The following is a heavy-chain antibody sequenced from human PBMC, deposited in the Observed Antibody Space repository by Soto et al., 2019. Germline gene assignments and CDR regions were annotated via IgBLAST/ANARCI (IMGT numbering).Heavy chain of an antibody. J-gene: IGHJ5*02. V-gene: IGHV3-21*01. D-gene: IGHD6-19*01. CDR2: ISSSSSYI. CDR1: GFTFSSYS. CDR3: ARDTAGVAGTIPNNWFDP. Sequence: EVQLVESGGGLVKPGGSLRLSCAASGFTFSSYSMNWVRQAPGKGLEWVSSISSSSSYIYYADSVKGRFTISRDNAKNSQXLQMNSLRAEDTAVYYCARDTAGVAGTIPNNWFDPWGQGTLVTVSS.